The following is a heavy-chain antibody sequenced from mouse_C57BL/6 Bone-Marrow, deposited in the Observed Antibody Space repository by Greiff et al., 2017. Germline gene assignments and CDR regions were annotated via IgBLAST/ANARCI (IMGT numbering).Heavy chain of an antibody. D-gene: IGHD1-1*01. CDR3: GRSPAYGSRWYLDV. V-gene: IGHV1S56*01. CDR2: IFPGDGRT. Sequence: VHLVESGADLVKPGASLKLSCKASDYTFTNYDIHWVRQRPEQGLEWIGWIFPGDGRTEYNERFKGKATLTTDKSSSTAYMQLSRLTSEDSAVYFCGRSPAYGSRWYLDVWGAGTTVTVSS. CDR1: DYTFTNYD. J-gene: IGHJ1*01.